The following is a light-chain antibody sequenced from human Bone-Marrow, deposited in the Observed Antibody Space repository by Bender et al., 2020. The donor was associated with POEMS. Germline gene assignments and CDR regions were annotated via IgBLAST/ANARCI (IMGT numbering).Light chain of an antibody. CDR1: SSDVGSYNL. CDR2: EVT. V-gene: IGLV2-23*02. J-gene: IGLJ2*01. CDR3: CSYAGSSTLV. Sequence: QSALTQPASVSGSPGQPITISCTGTSSDVGSYNLVSWYQQHPGEAPKLMIYEVTKRPSGVSNRFSGSKSGNTASLTISGLQAEDEADYYCCSYAGSSTLVFGGGTKLTVL.